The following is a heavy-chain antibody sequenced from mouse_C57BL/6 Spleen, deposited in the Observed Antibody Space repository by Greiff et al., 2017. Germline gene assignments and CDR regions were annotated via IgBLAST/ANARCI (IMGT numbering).Heavy chain of an antibody. CDR3: ARLDGNYGNDFDD. J-gene: IGHJ2*01. CDR2: ISSGGSYT. CDR1: GFTFSSSG. D-gene: IGHD2-1*01. V-gene: IGHV5-6*01. Sequence: DVHLVESGGDLVKPGGSLKLSCAASGFTFSSSGMSWVRQTPDKRLEWVATISSGGSYTYYPASVKGRFTISRDNAKHTRYLQMSSLKSEETAMYYCARLDGNYGNDFDDWGQGTTLTVSS.